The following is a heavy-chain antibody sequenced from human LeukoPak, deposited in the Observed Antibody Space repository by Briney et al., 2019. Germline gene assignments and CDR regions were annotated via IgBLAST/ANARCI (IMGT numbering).Heavy chain of an antibody. J-gene: IGHJ4*02. CDR3: ARLIAAGGG. D-gene: IGHD6-25*01. CDR1: GYTFTGYY. V-gene: IGHV1-2*02. CDR2: INPNSGGT. Sequence: ASVKVSCTASGYTFTGYYMHWVRQAPGQGHEWMGWINPNSGGTNYAQNFQGRVTITRDTSISTAYMELSRLRSDDTAVYYCARLIAAGGGWGQGTLVTVSS.